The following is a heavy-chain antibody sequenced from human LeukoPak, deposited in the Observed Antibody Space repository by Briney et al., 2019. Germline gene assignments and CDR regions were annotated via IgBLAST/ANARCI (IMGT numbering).Heavy chain of an antibody. J-gene: IGHJ4*02. V-gene: IGHV3-49*04. CDR3: TRIPSAAAPFDY. CDR1: GFTFGDYA. D-gene: IGHD2-2*01. Sequence: GGSLRLSCIGSGFTFGDYAMSWVRQAPGKGLEWVAFIRSKAYGGTPEYSASVKGRFTISRDDSKNIAYVQMNSLRTEDTAVYYCTRIPSAAAPFDYWGQGSLVTVSS. CDR2: IRSKAYGGTP.